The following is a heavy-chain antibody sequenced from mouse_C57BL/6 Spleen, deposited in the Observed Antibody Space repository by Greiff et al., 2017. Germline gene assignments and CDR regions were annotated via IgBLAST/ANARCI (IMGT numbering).Heavy chain of an antibody. CDR3: ARGLGRAMDY. CDR1: GYTFTDYN. Sequence: EVQRVESGPELVKPGASVKMSCKASGYTFTDYNMHWVKQSHGKSLEWIGYINPNNGGTSYNQKFKGKATLTVNKSSSTAYMELRSLTSEDSAVYYCARGLGRAMDYWGQGTSVTVSS. CDR2: INPNNGGT. J-gene: IGHJ4*01. V-gene: IGHV1-22*01.